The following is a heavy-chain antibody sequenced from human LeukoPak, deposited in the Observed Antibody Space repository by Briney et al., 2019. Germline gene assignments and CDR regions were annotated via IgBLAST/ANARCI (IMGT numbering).Heavy chain of an antibody. D-gene: IGHD3-16*02. CDR2: INHSGST. J-gene: IGHJ5*02. Sequence: SETLSLTCAVYGGSFSGYYWSWIRQPPGKGLEWIGEINHSGSTNYNPSLKSRVTISVDTSKNQFSLKLSSVTAADTAVYYCARREFDYVWGSYRPNWFDPWGQGTLVTVSS. CDR3: ARREFDYVWGSYRPNWFDP. V-gene: IGHV4-34*01. CDR1: GGSFSGYY.